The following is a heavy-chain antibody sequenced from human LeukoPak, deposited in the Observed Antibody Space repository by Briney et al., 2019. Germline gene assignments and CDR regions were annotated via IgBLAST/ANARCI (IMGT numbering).Heavy chain of an antibody. D-gene: IGHD6-19*01. V-gene: IGHV1-46*01. Sequence: ASANVSCKASGYTFTSYYMQWVRQAPGQGLEWLGIINPSGGSTSCAQKFQGRVTMTRDTSTSTVYMELSSLRSEDTAVYYCARVHRGVAVAGTDYFDYWGQGTLVTVSS. CDR2: INPSGGST. CDR1: GYTFTSYY. CDR3: ARVHRGVAVAGTDYFDY. J-gene: IGHJ4*02.